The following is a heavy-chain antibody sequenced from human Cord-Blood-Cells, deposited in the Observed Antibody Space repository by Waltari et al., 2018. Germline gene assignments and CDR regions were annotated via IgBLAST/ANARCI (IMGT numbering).Heavy chain of an antibody. CDR3: ATEGGYSSSQKWAIDY. CDR2: FDPEDGET. CDR1: GYTLTELS. D-gene: IGHD6-13*01. Sequence: QVQLVQSGAEVKKPGASVKVSCKVSGYTLTELSMHWVRQAPGKGLEWMGGFDPEDGETIYAQKFQSRVTMTEDTSTDTAYMELSSLRSEDTAVYYCATEGGYSSSQKWAIDYWGQGTLVTVSS. V-gene: IGHV1-24*01. J-gene: IGHJ4*02.